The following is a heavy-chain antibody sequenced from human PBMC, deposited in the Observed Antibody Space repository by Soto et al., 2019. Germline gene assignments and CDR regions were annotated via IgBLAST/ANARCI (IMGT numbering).Heavy chain of an antibody. V-gene: IGHV3-64*02. Sequence: GGSLRLSCAASGFTFSSYGMHWVRQAPGKGLEYVSAISSNGGSTYYADSVKGRFTISRDNSKNTLYLQMGSLRAEDMAVYYCAREVSGYGQFDYWGQGTLVTVSS. J-gene: IGHJ4*02. CDR2: ISSNGGST. CDR1: GFTFSSYG. CDR3: AREVSGYGQFDY. D-gene: IGHD5-12*01.